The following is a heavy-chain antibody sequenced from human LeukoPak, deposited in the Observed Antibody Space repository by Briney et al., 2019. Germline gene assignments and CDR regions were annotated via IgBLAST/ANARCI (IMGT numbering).Heavy chain of an antibody. Sequence: GESLKISCKGSGYSFTNSWIAWVRQMPGKGLEWMGIIYPGDSDTRYSPSFQGQVTISADKSISTAYLQWSSLKASDTAMYYCARRPRKYQSEPFDYWGQGTLVTVSS. J-gene: IGHJ4*02. CDR2: IYPGDSDT. D-gene: IGHD2-2*01. V-gene: IGHV5-51*01. CDR1: GYSFTNSW. CDR3: ARRPRKYQSEPFDY.